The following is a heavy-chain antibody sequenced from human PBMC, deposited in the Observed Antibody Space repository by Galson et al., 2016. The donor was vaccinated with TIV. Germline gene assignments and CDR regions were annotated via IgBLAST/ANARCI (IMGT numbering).Heavy chain of an antibody. J-gene: IGHJ4*02. CDR1: GVTFSSYA. CDR3: ARGSDYYDGSGYQN. Sequence: SVKVSCKASGVTFSSYAISWVRQAPEQGLEWMGGIIGIFGIASCAQKFQGRVTITADASTSTAYMALSSLRSEVTAVYYCARGSDYYDGSGYQNWGQGTLVTVTS. V-gene: IGHV1-69*13. D-gene: IGHD3-22*01. CDR2: IIGIFGIA.